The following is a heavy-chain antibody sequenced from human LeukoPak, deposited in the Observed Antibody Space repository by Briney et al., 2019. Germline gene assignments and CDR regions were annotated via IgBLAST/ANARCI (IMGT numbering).Heavy chain of an antibody. CDR2: IIPVFGTS. D-gene: IGHD2-2*02. J-gene: IGHJ5*02. CDR1: GGTFSSYA. CDR3: ARVTGGRYCSTTSCYMRGWFDP. Sequence: ASVKVSCKASGGTFSSYAVSWVRQAPGQGLEWMGGIIPVFGTSNYAQKFQGRVTITADESTRTAYMELSSLRSEDTAVYYCARVTGGRYCSTTSCYMRGWFDPWGQGTLVTVSS. V-gene: IGHV1-69*13.